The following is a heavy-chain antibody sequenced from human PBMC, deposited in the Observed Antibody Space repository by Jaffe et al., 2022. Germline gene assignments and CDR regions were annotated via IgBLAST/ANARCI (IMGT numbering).Heavy chain of an antibody. V-gene: IGHV4-38-2*01. J-gene: IGHJ6*03. CDR1: GYSISSGYY. Sequence: QVQLQESGPGLVKPSETLSLTCAVSGYSISSGYYWGWIRQPPGKGLEWIGSIYHSGSTYYNPSLKSRVTISVDTSKNQFSLKLSSVTAADTAVYYCARVPPTDAYYMDVWGKGTTVTVSS. D-gene: IGHD4-17*01. CDR2: IYHSGST. CDR3: ARVPPTDAYYMDV.